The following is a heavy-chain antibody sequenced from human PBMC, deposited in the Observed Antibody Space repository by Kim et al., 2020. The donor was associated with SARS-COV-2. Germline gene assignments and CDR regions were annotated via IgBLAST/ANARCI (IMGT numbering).Heavy chain of an antibody. J-gene: IGHJ2*01. CDR1: GGSISSYY. Sequence: SETRARTSTDSGGSISSYYWSWIRQPPGKGLEWIGYIYYSGSTNYNPSLKSRVTISVDTSKNQFSLKLSSVTAADTAVYYCARAPRRGGLYDYGDYWYFDLCGRGTLVSVSS. D-gene: IGHD4-17*01. V-gene: IGHV4-59*13. CDR3: ARAPRRGGLYDYGDYWYFDL. CDR2: IYYSGST.